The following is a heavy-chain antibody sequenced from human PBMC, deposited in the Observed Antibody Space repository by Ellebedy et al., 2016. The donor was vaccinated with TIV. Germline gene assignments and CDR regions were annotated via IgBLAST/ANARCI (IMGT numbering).Heavy chain of an antibody. Sequence: GGSLRLXCAASGIKFYLFAMNWVRQTPGKGLEWVSGISGSGSSTYYVDSVKGRFTISRDNSKNTLYLEMNSLRAEDTAVYYCAGGYGLDYWGQGTLVPVSP. CDR2: ISGSGSST. V-gene: IGHV3-23*01. CDR1: GIKFYLFA. D-gene: IGHD5-18*01. J-gene: IGHJ4*02. CDR3: AGGYGLDY.